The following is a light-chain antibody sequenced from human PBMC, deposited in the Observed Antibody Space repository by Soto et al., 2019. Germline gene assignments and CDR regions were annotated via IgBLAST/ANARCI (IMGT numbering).Light chain of an antibody. V-gene: IGKV3-20*01. Sequence: EIVLTQSPGTLSLSPGERATLSCRASQSVSSSYLAWYQQKPGQAPRLLIYGASSRATGIPDRFSGNGSGTDFTLTISRLEPEDCAVYYCQQYGSSPWTFGQGTKVEIK. CDR3: QQYGSSPWT. CDR1: QSVSSSY. CDR2: GAS. J-gene: IGKJ1*01.